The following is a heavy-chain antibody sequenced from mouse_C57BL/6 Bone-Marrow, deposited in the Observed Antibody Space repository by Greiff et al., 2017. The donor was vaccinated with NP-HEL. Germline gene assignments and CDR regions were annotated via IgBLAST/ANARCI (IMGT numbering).Heavy chain of an antibody. CDR3: DGDFDY. D-gene: IGHD1-1*02. CDR1: GYTFTDYE. Sequence: SGAELVRPGASVTLSCKASGYTFTDYEMHWVKQTPVHGLEWIGAIDPETGGTAYNQKFKGKAILTADKSSSTAYMELRSLTSEDSAVYYCDGDFDYWGQGTTLTVSS. V-gene: IGHV1-15*01. J-gene: IGHJ2*01. CDR2: IDPETGGT.